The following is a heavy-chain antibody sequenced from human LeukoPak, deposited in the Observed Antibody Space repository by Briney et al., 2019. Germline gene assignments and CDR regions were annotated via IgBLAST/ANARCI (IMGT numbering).Heavy chain of an antibody. D-gene: IGHD1-26*01. CDR1: GFTFSGHF. CDR2: ISINGDKT. J-gene: IGHJ4*02. CDR3: IKDRIGTWSFDH. Sequence: GGSLRLSCSASGFTFSGHFMHWVRQAPGKGLEYVSSISINGDKTYYAESVKGRFTISRDNSKDTLYLQLSSLRVEDTAVYYCIKDRIGTWSFDHWGQGTLLTVSS. V-gene: IGHV3-64D*06.